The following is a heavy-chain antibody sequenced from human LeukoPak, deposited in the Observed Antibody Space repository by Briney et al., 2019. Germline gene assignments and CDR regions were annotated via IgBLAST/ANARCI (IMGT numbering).Heavy chain of an antibody. CDR2: INHSGST. CDR3: AIRGAYCSSTSCYTSFDY. D-gene: IGHD2-2*02. J-gene: IGHJ4*02. Sequence: SETLSLTCAVYGGSFSSYYWSWIRQPPGKGLEWIGEINHSGSTNYNPSLKSRVTISVDTSKNQFSLKLSSVTAADTAVYYCAIRGAYCSSTSCYTSFDYWGQGTLVTVSS. V-gene: IGHV4-34*01. CDR1: GGSFSSYY.